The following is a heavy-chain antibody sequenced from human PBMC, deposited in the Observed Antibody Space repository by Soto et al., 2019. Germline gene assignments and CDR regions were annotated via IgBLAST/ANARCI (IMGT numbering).Heavy chain of an antibody. V-gene: IGHV3-21*01. CDR3: ARETPGYSSSWYNY. CDR1: GYIFSNYA. D-gene: IGHD6-13*01. Sequence: GGSLRLSCVASGYIFSNYAMNWVRQAPGKGLEWVSSISSSSSYIYYADSVKGRFTISRDNAKNSLYLQMNSLRAEDTAVYYCARETPGYSSSWYNYWGQGTLVTVSS. J-gene: IGHJ4*02. CDR2: ISSSSSYI.